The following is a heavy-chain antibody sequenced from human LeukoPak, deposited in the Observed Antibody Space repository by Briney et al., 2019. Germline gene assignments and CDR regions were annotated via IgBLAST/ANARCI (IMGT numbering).Heavy chain of an antibody. Sequence: GGSLRLSCAASGFTFSGYPIHWVRQAPGKGLEWVAVISYDGSNKYYADSVKGRFTISRDNSKNTLYLQMNSLRAEDTAVYYCAKAPGGSYYDFDYWGQGTLVTVSS. J-gene: IGHJ4*02. CDR3: AKAPGGSYYDFDY. V-gene: IGHV3-30-3*02. CDR2: ISYDGSNK. D-gene: IGHD1-26*01. CDR1: GFTFSGYP.